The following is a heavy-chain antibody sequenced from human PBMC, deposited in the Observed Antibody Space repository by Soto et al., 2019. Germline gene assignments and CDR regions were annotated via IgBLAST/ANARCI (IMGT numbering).Heavy chain of an antibody. CDR1: GYTFNTNW. J-gene: IGHJ6*02. D-gene: IGHD5-12*01. CDR2: IYPGDSDT. V-gene: IGHV5-51*01. CDR3: ARQVAHGYYFYGMDV. Sequence: PGESLKISCKGSGYTFNTNWIGWVRQMPGKGLEWMGIIYPGDSDTRYSPSFQGQVTISADKSISTDYLQWSSLKASDTAMYYCARQVAHGYYFYGMDVWGQGTTVTVSS.